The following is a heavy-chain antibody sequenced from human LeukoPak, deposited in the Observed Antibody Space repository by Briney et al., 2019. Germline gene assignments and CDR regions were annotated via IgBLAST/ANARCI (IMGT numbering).Heavy chain of an antibody. CDR2: IYYSGST. J-gene: IGHJ4*02. Sequence: SETLSLTCTVSGGSISSSSYYWGWIRQPPGKGLEWIGSIYYSGSTYYNPSLKSRVTISVDTSKNQSSLKLSSVTAADTAVYYCARERFPYYFDYWGQGTLVTVSS. CDR1: GGSISSSSYY. V-gene: IGHV4-39*07. D-gene: IGHD3-3*01. CDR3: ARERFPYYFDY.